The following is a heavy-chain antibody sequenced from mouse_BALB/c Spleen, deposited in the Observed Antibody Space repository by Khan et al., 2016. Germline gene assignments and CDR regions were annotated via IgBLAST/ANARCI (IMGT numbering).Heavy chain of an antibody. J-gene: IGHJ2*01. D-gene: IGHD2-1*01. CDR2: ISSGGST. CDR1: GFTFSSYA. Sequence: EVELVESGGGLVKPGGSLKLSCAASGFTFSSYAMSWVRQTPEKRLEWVASISSGGSTYYPDSVKGRVTISRDNARNIRNLQMSILRSDDTAMYYCAREDYGNYGDYFDYWGQGTTLTVSS. V-gene: IGHV5-6-5*01. CDR3: AREDYGNYGDYFDY.